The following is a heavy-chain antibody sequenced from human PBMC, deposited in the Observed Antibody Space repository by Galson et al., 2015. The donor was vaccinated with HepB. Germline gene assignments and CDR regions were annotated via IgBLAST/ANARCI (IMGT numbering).Heavy chain of an antibody. J-gene: IGHJ4*02. CDR2: IRYDGSNK. V-gene: IGHV3-30*02. D-gene: IGHD2-15*01. Sequence: SLRLSCAASGFTFSSYGMHWVRQAPGKGLEWVAFIRYDGSNKYYADSVKGRFTISRDNSKNTLYLQMNSLRAEDTAVYYCAKDGRSVVAIDGIDYWGQGTLVTVSS. CDR3: AKDGRSVVAIDGIDY. CDR1: GFTFSSYG.